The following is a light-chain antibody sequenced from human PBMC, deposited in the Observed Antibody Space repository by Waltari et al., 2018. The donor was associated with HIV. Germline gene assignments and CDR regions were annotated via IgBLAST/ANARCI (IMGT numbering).Light chain of an antibody. CDR3: HSRDSSGNSYV. Sequence: SSELTQDPDVSVALGQTLKITCQGDSLRSYYPNWYQQKPGQAPVLVLHGKNSRPSGVPDRFSGSSSGSTASLTITGAQAEDEAVYYCHSRDSSGNSYVFGNGTQVTVL. CDR1: SLRSYY. V-gene: IGLV3-19*01. J-gene: IGLJ1*01. CDR2: GKN.